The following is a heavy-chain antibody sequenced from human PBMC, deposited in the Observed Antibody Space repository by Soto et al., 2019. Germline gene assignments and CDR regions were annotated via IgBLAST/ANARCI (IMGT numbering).Heavy chain of an antibody. CDR2: IHPSTGAA. CDR3: ARGGGVGVAGSAAFDM. J-gene: IGHJ3*02. D-gene: IGHD3-3*01. Sequence: QLHLLQSGAVVKKPGASVTVSCSASGYPVTAYYMHWVRQAPGRGLEWMGGIHPSTGAAKYTQTFQGRVTMTRDTSTSTVFMELSGLTSEDTAVFYCARGGGVGVAGSAAFDMWGQGTLVTVSS. CDR1: GYPVTAYY. V-gene: IGHV1-2*02.